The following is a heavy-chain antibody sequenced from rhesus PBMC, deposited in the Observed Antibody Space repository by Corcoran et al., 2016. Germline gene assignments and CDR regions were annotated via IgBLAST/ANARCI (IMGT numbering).Heavy chain of an antibody. J-gene: IGHJ6*01. V-gene: IGHV4S11*01. CDR1: GGSISSNY. CDR2: IYGDDSSP. Sequence: QVQLQESGPGLVKPLETLSLTCAVSGGSISSNYWSWIRQAPGKGLEWIGYIYGDDSSPHYHPSRKSRVTLSVDTSKNQLSLKLSSVTAADTAVYYCARRPYGLDSWGQGVVVTVSS. CDR3: ARRPYGLDS.